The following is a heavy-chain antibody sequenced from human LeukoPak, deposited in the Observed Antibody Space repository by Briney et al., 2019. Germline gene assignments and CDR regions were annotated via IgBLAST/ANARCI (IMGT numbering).Heavy chain of an antibody. CDR2: IYYSGST. J-gene: IGHJ1*01. D-gene: IGHD5-24*01. CDR1: GGSISSYY. V-gene: IGHV4-59*01. Sequence: SETLPLTCTVSGGSISSYYWSWIRQPPGKGLEWIGYIYYSGSTNYNPSLKSRVTISVDTSKNQFSLKLSSVTAADTAVYYCARGWAEYFQHWGQGTLVTVSS. CDR3: ARGWAEYFQH.